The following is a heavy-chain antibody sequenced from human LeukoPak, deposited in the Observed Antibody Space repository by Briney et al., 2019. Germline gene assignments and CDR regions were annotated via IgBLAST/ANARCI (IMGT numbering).Heavy chain of an antibody. J-gene: IGHJ4*02. V-gene: IGHV3-23*01. CDR3: AKAKSSSWYDGIYFDY. CDR1: GFTFSSYT. Sequence: PGGSLRLSCAASGFTFSSYTMSWVRQAPGKGLEWVSAISGSGGSTYYADSVKGRFTISRDNSKNTLYLQINSLRAEDSAVYYCAKAKSSSWYDGIYFDYWGQGTLVTVSS. D-gene: IGHD6-13*01. CDR2: ISGSGGST.